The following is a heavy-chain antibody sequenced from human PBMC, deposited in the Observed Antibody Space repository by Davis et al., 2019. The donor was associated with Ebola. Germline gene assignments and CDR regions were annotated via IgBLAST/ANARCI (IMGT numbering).Heavy chain of an antibody. CDR1: GFTFSSYW. J-gene: IGHJ4*02. Sequence: GGSLRLSCAAPGFTFSSYWMSWVRQAPGKGLEWVANIKQDGSEKFYVDSVKGRFTISRDNAKNSLYLQMNSLRAEDTAVYYCARDYIVFDYWGQGTLVTVSS. D-gene: IGHD5-12*01. CDR2: IKQDGSEK. V-gene: IGHV3-7*03. CDR3: ARDYIVFDY.